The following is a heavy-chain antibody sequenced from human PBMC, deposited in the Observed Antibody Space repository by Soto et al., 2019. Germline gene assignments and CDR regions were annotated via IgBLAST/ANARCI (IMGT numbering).Heavy chain of an antibody. CDR3: AKDVAVYSSGCLDY. D-gene: IGHD6-19*01. J-gene: IGHJ4*02. Sequence: QVQLVESGGGVVQPGRSLRLSCAASTFSFSTYAMHWVRQAPGKGLDWVAVISYDGSNKFYANSVKGRFTVSRDNSKNALYLEVNSLRAEDTAVYYCAKDVAVYSSGCLDYWGQGTLVTVSS. V-gene: IGHV3-30*18. CDR2: ISYDGSNK. CDR1: TFSFSTYA.